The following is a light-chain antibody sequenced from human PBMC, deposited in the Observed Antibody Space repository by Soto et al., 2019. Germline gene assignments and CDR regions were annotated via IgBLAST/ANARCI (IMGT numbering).Light chain of an antibody. CDR2: AAS. Sequence: EIVLTQSPGTLSLSPGERATLSCKSSQSVISTYLAWYQQKPGQAPRLIIYAASNRATGTPDRFSGSGSGTDFTLTISRLEPEDFAVYYCQQYGNSLYTFGQGANLEIK. CDR3: QQYGNSLYT. CDR1: QSVISTY. J-gene: IGKJ2*01. V-gene: IGKV3-20*01.